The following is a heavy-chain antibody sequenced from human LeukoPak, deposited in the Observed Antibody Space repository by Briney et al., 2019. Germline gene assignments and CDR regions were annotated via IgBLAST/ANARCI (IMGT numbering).Heavy chain of an antibody. Sequence: SGPTLAKPTQTLTLTCTFAGFALRTSGGGVGWIRQPPGKALEWLPLIYWDDDKRYSPSLKSRLTITKDTSKNQVVLTMTNMDPVDTATYYCAHSGQWFDPWGQGTLVTVSS. CDR1: GFALRTSGGG. J-gene: IGHJ5*02. CDR3: AHSGQWFDP. CDR2: IYWDDDK. V-gene: IGHV2-5*02.